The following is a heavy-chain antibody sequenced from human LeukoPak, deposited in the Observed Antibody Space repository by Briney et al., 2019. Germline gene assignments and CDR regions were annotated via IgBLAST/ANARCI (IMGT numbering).Heavy chain of an antibody. D-gene: IGHD3-3*01. CDR2: ISAYSGNT. V-gene: IGHV1-18*01. J-gene: IGHJ3*02. Sequence: GASVKVSCKASGYTFTSYGISWVRQAPGQGLEWMGWISAYSGNTNYAQKLQGRVTMATDTSTSTAYMELRSLRSDDTAVYYCARVGGEYGFWSGYGAFDIWGQGTMVTVSS. CDR1: GYTFTSYG. CDR3: ARVGGEYGFWSGYGAFDI.